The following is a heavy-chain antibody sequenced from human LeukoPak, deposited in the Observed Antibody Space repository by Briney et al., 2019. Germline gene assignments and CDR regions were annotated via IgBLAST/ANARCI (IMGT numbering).Heavy chain of an antibody. CDR1: GFTFDDYA. Sequence: SLILSCAASGFTFDDYAMQWVRQAPGKGLGWVSGISWNSGSIGYADSVKGRFTISRDNAKNSLYLQMNSLRAEDTALYYCAKDMEAAVAGTDYWGQGTLVTVFS. V-gene: IGHV3-9*01. CDR2: ISWNSGSI. CDR3: AKDMEAAVAGTDY. D-gene: IGHD6-19*01. J-gene: IGHJ4*02.